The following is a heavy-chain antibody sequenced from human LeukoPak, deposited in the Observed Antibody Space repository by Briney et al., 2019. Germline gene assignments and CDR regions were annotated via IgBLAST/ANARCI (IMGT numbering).Heavy chain of an antibody. V-gene: IGHV3-21*01. D-gene: IGHD5-18*01. CDR3: ARAPDVDTAMPITYWYFDL. Sequence: GGSLRLSCAASGFTFSNAWMSWVRQAPGKGLEWVSSISSSSSYIYYADSVKGRFTISRDNAKNSLYLQMNSLRAEDTAVYYCARAPDVDTAMPITYWYFDLWGRGTLVTVSS. CDR1: GFTFSNAW. J-gene: IGHJ2*01. CDR2: ISSSSSYI.